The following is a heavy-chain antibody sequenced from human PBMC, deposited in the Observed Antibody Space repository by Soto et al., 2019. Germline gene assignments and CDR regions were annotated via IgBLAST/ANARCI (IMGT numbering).Heavy chain of an antibody. CDR3: EKDHSKRCGGSCFDYNC. Sequence: PGGSLRLSCAASGFTFSSYAMSWVRQAPGKGLEWVSAISGSGGSTYYADSVKGRFTISRDNSKNTLYLQMNSLRAEDTAVYYFEKDHSKRCGGSCFDYNCWGQGTLGNVSS. V-gene: IGHV3-23*01. D-gene: IGHD2-15*01. CDR1: GFTFSSYA. J-gene: IGHJ4*02. CDR2: ISGSGGST.